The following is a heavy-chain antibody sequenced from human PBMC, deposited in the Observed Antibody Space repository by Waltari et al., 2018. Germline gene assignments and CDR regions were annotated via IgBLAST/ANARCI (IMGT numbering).Heavy chain of an antibody. CDR3: ARGGGTMIVEGKAFDI. J-gene: IGHJ3*02. CDR2: INHSGST. D-gene: IGHD3-22*01. V-gene: IGHV4-34*01. CDR1: GFTFSSYA. Sequence: VQLLESGGGLVQPGGSLRLSCAASGFTFSSYAMSWVRQAPGKGLEWIGEINHSGSTNYNPSLKSRVTIAVDTSKNQFSLKLSSVTAADTAVYYCARGGGTMIVEGKAFDIWGQGTMVTVSS.